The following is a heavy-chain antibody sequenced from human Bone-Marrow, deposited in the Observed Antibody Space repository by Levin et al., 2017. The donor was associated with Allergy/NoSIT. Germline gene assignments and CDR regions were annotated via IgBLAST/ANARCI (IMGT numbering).Heavy chain of an antibody. CDR3: ATGCAGSGNCFIIDH. D-gene: IGHD2-8*02. CDR2: ISSDGTHQ. V-gene: IGHV3-33*01. Sequence: PGGSLRLSCAAAGFTFSNHGMHWVRQAPGKGLEWVAVISSDGTHQYYGNYVKGRFTISRDNFKSTLYLQMNNLRAEDTAVYYCATGCAGSGNCFIIDHWGQGTLVTVSS. CDR1: GFTFSNHG. J-gene: IGHJ4*02.